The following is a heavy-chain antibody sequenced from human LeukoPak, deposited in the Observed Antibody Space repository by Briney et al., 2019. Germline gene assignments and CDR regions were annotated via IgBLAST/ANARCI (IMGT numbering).Heavy chain of an antibody. CDR2: IYYSGST. CDR3: ARGPSGYPSLYFQH. J-gene: IGHJ1*01. V-gene: IGHV4-39*07. D-gene: IGHD3-22*01. Sequence: PSETLSLTCTVSGGSISSSSYYWGWIRQPPGKGLEWIGSIYYSGSTNYNPSLKSRVTISVDTSKNQFSLKLSSVTAADTAVYYCARGPSGYPSLYFQHWGQGTLVTVSS. CDR1: GGSISSSSYY.